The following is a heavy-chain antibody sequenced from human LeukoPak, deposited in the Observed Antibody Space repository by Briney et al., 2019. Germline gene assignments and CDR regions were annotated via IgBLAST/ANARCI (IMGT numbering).Heavy chain of an antibody. J-gene: IGHJ4*02. CDR2: ISYDGSNK. CDR3: AKDRDYWGSSGYPLDY. Sequence: GGSLRLSCAASGFTFSSYAMHWVRQAPGKGLEWVAVISYDGSNKYYADSVKGRFTISRDNSKNTLYLQMNSLRAEDTAVYYCAKDRDYWGSSGYPLDYWGQRTLVIVSS. D-gene: IGHD3-22*01. CDR1: GFTFSSYA. V-gene: IGHV3-30*04.